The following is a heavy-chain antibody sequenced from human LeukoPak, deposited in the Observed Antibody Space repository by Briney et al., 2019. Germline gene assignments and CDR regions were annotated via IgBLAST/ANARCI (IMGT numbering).Heavy chain of an antibody. CDR2: INHSGST. CDR1: GGSFSGYY. J-gene: IGHJ5*02. CDR3: ARRGGTKRGQHNRLEP. V-gene: IGHV4-34*01. D-gene: IGHD2-2*01. Sequence: SETLSLTCAVYGGSFSGYYWSWIRQPPGKGLEWIGEINHSGSTNYNPSLKSRVTISVDTSKNQFSLKLSSVTAADTAVYYCARRGGTKRGQHNRLEPRGHGTLVTVSS.